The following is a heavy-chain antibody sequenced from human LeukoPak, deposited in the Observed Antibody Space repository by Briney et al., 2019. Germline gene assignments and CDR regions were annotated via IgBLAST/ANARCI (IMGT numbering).Heavy chain of an antibody. D-gene: IGHD1-1*01. CDR1: GITFINYA. V-gene: IGHV3-23*01. CDR2: VSGPGTTT. Sequence: QPGGSLRLSCEASGITFINYAMNWVRQAPEKGLEWVSTVSGPGTTTYYAGSVKGRFTVSRDNSKNTLYLQMNSLRAEDTAVYYCAKDKAGSSGTTDYWGQGTLVTVSS. J-gene: IGHJ4*02. CDR3: AKDKAGSSGTTDY.